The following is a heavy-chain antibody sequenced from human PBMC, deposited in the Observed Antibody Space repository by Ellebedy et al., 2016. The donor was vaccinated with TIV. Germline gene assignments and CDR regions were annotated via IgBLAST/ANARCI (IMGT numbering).Heavy chain of an antibody. D-gene: IGHD1-26*01. J-gene: IGHJ6*02. CDR2: IYGGGST. CDR3: ARGGSSLPSYYYYGLDV. Sequence: PGGSLRLSCAASGFTFRSYEMSWVRQAPGKGLEWVSVIYGGGSTYYADLVTGRFIISRDISRNMLYLQMNSLRAEDTAVYYCARGGSSLPSYYYYGLDVWGQGTTVTVSS. V-gene: IGHV3-53*01. CDR1: GFTFRSYE.